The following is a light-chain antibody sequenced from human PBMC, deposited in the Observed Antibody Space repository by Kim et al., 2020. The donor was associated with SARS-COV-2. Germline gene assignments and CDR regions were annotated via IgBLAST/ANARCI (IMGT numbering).Light chain of an antibody. V-gene: IGLV7-46*01. Sequence: GTVTLTCGSSTGAVTSGHYPYWFQQKPGQAPRKLIYDTSIKHSWTPARFSGSLLGGKAALTLSGAQPEDEAEYYCLLSYSDTRPGVFGGGTQLTVL. CDR1: TGAVTSGHY. CDR3: LLSYSDTRPGV. J-gene: IGLJ2*01. CDR2: DTS.